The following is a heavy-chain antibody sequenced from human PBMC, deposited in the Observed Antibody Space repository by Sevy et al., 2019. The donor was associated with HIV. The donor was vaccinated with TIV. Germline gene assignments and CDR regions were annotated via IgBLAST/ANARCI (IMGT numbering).Heavy chain of an antibody. CDR3: ARVRYNFGQKYFDY. CDR1: KFTFSDYY. Sequence: GGSLRLSCTASKFTFSDYYMSWIRQAPGKGLEWVSYISSSSTYTNYADPVKGRLPISRDNAKNSLYLQLNSLRAEDTAVYYCARVRYNFGQKYFDYWGQGTLVTVSS. V-gene: IGHV3-11*06. D-gene: IGHD5-18*01. CDR2: ISSSSTYT. J-gene: IGHJ4*02.